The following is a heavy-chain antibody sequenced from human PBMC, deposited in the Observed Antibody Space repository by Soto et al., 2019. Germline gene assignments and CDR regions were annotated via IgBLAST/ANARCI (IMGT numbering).Heavy chain of an antibody. CDR3: ARVPIPIVVVPAARGYYYYMDV. D-gene: IGHD2-2*01. Sequence: SETLSLTCTVSGGSISSYYWSWIRQPPGKGLEWIGYIYYSGSTNYNPSLKSRVTISVDTSKNQFSLKLSSVTAADTAVYYCARVPIPIVVVPAARGYYYYMDVWGKGTTVTVSS. CDR1: GGSISSYY. V-gene: IGHV4-59*01. CDR2: IYYSGST. J-gene: IGHJ6*03.